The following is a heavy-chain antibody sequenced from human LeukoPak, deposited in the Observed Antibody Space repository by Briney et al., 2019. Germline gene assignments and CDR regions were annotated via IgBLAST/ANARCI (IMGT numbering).Heavy chain of an antibody. V-gene: IGHV1-2*02. Sequence: ASVKVSCKASGYTFTGYYMHWVRQAPGQGLEWMGWINPNSGGTNYAQKFQGRVTMTRDTSISTAYMDLSSLISDDTAVYYCARSGSSWENDYWGQGTLVTVSA. CDR2: INPNSGGT. CDR1: GYTFTGYY. CDR3: ARSGSSWENDY. J-gene: IGHJ4*02. D-gene: IGHD1-26*01.